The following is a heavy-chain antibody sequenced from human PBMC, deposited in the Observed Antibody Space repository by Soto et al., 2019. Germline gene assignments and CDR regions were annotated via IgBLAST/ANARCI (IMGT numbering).Heavy chain of an antibody. D-gene: IGHD2-2*01. V-gene: IGHV1-46*01. Sequence: ASVKVSCKASGYTFTSYYMHWVRQAPGQGLEWMGIINPSGGSTSYAQKFQGRVTMTRDTSTSTVYMELSSLRSEDTAVYYCARGAAQGQLPYLIDYWGQGTLVTVSS. CDR1: GYTFTSYY. CDR2: INPSGGST. J-gene: IGHJ4*02. CDR3: ARGAAQGQLPYLIDY.